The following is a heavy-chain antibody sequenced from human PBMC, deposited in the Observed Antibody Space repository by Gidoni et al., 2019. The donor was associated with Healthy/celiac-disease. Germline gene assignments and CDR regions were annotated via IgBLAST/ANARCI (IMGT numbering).Heavy chain of an antibody. D-gene: IGHD3-22*01. CDR2: IYYSGST. Sequence: QLQLQESGPGLVKPSETLSLTCTVSGVSISSSSYYWGWIRQPPGKGLEWIGSIYYSGSTYYNPSLKSRVTISVDTSKNQFSLKLSSVTAADTAVYYCATYYYDSSGQYNWFDPWGQGTLVTVSS. CDR3: ATYYYDSSGQYNWFDP. CDR1: GVSISSSSYY. V-gene: IGHV4-39*01. J-gene: IGHJ5*02.